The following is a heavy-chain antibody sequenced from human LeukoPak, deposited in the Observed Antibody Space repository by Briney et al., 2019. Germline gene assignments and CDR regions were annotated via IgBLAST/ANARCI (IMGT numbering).Heavy chain of an antibody. J-gene: IGHJ4*02. CDR2: ISSSSSTI. V-gene: IGHV3-48*01. Sequence: PGGSLRLSCAASGFTFSSYSMNWVRQAPGKGLEWVSYISSSSSTIYYADSVTGRFTISRDNAKNSLYLQMNSLRAEDTAVYYCARDSSSAFDYWGQGTLVTVSS. CDR1: GFTFSSYS. D-gene: IGHD6-6*01. CDR3: ARDSSSAFDY.